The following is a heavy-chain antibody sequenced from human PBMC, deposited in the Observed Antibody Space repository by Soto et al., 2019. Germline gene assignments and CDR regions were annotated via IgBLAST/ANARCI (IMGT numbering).Heavy chain of an antibody. CDR2: ISCNGDNT. CDR3: ARGYCSGATCHSNFDH. Sequence: PGGSLRLSCTASGFTFSNYAMHWVRQAPGKGLEWVSTISCNGDNTYYADSVKGRFTVSRDNSKNTLYLQMNSLRVEDTAVYYCARGYCSGATCHSNFDHWGQGTLVTSPQ. V-gene: IGHV3-33*01. J-gene: IGHJ4*02. CDR1: GFTFSNYA. D-gene: IGHD2-15*01.